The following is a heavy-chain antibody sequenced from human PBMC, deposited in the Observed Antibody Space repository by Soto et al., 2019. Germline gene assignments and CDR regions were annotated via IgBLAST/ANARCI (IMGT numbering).Heavy chain of an antibody. Sequence: QVQLQESGPGLVKPSETLSLTCTVSGGSISSYYWSWIRQPPGKGLEWIGYIYYSGSTNYNPSLKSRVTISVDTSKNQFSLKLSSVTAADTAVYYCARDVHFRSIAARGFDYYGMDVWGQGTTVTVSS. CDR3: ARDVHFRSIAARGFDYYGMDV. CDR1: GGSISSYY. CDR2: IYYSGST. D-gene: IGHD6-6*01. J-gene: IGHJ6*02. V-gene: IGHV4-59*01.